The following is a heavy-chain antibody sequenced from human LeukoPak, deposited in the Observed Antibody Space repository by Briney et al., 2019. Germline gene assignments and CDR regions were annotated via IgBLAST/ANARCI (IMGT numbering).Heavy chain of an antibody. V-gene: IGHV3-11*01. CDR1: GFTFGDYY. Sequence: PGGSLRLSCAASGFTFGDYYMSWIRQAPGKGLEWVSYISSSGSTIYYADSVKGRFTISRDNAKNSLYLQMNSLRAEDTAVYYCARASRYCSSTSCFNPHYYYGVDVWGQGTTVTVSS. CDR2: ISSSGSTI. D-gene: IGHD2-2*01. J-gene: IGHJ6*02. CDR3: ARASRYCSSTSCFNPHYYYGVDV.